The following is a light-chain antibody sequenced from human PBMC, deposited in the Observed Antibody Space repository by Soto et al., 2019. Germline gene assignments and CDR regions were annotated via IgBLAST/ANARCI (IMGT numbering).Light chain of an antibody. J-gene: IGKJ1*01. CDR3: QNYNSAPRT. CDR2: AAS. V-gene: IGKV1-27*01. Sequence: DIQMTQSPSSLSASIGDRVTISCRASQGISTDLAWYQQKPRKVPYLLIYAASTSHSGVPSRFRGSGSGTDFTLTISSLQPEDVATYYCQNYNSAPRTFGQGTKVDIK. CDR1: QGISTD.